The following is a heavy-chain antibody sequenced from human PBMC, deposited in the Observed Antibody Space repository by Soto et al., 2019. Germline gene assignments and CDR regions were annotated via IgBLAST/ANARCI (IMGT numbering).Heavy chain of an antibody. Sequence: GGSLRLSCAASGLNFNNAWMRWVRQAPGKGLEWVGLIKSLLNGGATEYAASVKGRFTISRDDSKNTVYLQMNSLKMEDTAVYYCTRLITPLDYWGRGTLVTVSS. CDR2: IKSLLNGGAT. D-gene: IGHD3-16*01. V-gene: IGHV3-15*01. J-gene: IGHJ4*02. CDR1: GLNFNNAW. CDR3: TRLITPLDY.